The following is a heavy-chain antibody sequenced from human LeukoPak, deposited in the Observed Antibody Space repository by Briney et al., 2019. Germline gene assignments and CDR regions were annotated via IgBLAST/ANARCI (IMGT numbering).Heavy chain of an antibody. D-gene: IGHD3-3*01. CDR2: INHSGST. J-gene: IGHJ6*03. V-gene: IGHV4-34*01. Sequence: SETLSLTCAVYGGSFSGYYWSWIRQPPGKGLEWIGEINHSGSTNYNPSLKSRVTISVDTSKNQFSLKLSSVTAADTAVYYCARVNYDFWSGYPYYYYYMDVWGKGTTVTVSS. CDR1: GGSFSGYY. CDR3: ARVNYDFWSGYPYYYYYMDV.